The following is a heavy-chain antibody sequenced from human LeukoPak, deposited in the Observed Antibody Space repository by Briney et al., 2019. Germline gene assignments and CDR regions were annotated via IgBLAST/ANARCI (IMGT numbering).Heavy chain of an antibody. V-gene: IGHV3-21*01. CDR1: GVTFSRNS. Sequence: GGSLRLSCAASGVTFSRNSMNWVRQAPGKGLEWVSSISSSSSYIYYADSVKGRFTISRDNAKNSLYLQMNSLRAEDTAVYYCARDWSRDGYSAFDYWGQGTLVTVSS. D-gene: IGHD5-24*01. J-gene: IGHJ4*02. CDR3: ARDWSRDGYSAFDY. CDR2: ISSSSSYI.